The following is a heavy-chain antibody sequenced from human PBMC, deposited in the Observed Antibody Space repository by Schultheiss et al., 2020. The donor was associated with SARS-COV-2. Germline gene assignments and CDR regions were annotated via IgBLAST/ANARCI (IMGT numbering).Heavy chain of an antibody. J-gene: IGHJ3*02. CDR1: GFTFSDHQ. V-gene: IGHV3-66*01. CDR2: IYSGGST. Sequence: GGSLRLSCAASGFTFSDHQMNWIRQAPGKGLEWVSVIYSGGSTYYADSVKGRFTISRDNSKNTLYLQMNSLTPEDTAVYYCANGAVAGDDAFDIWGQGTTVTVSS. CDR3: ANGAVAGDDAFDI. D-gene: IGHD6-19*01.